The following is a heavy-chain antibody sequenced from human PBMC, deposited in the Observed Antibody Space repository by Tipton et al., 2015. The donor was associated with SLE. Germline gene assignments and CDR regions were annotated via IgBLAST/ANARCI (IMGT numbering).Heavy chain of an antibody. Sequence: TLSLTCAVSGYSISSGYYWGWIRQPPGKGLEWIGSIYHSGSTYYNPSLKSRVTISVDTSKNQFSLKLSSVTAADTAVYYCARGKFGSSSSHGDYWGQGTLVIVSS. D-gene: IGHD6-13*01. CDR2: IYHSGST. CDR3: ARGKFGSSSSHGDY. V-gene: IGHV4-38-2*01. CDR1: GYSISSGYY. J-gene: IGHJ4*02.